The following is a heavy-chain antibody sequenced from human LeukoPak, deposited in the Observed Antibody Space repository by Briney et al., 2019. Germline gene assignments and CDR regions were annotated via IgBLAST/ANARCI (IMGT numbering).Heavy chain of an antibody. CDR3: ARLGWGRAGGYNWFDP. Sequence: PSETLSLTCAVYGGSFSGYYWSWIRQPPGKGLEWIGEINHSGSTNYNPSLKSRVTISVDTSKNQFSLELSSVTAADTAVYYCARLGWGRAGGYNWFDPWGQGTLVTVSS. D-gene: IGHD3-10*01. J-gene: IGHJ5*02. V-gene: IGHV4-34*01. CDR2: INHSGST. CDR1: GGSFSGYY.